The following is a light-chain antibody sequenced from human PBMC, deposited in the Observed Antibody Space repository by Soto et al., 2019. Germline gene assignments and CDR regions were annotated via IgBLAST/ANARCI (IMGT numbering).Light chain of an antibody. CDR2: EGN. Sequence: QSALTQPASVSGSPGQSITISCTGTSSGVGGYNFVSWYRQYSGEVPKLIIFEGNKRPSGVSDRFSASKSGNTASLTISGLQAEDQADYYCCSYAGFSSFVFGAGTKVTVL. J-gene: IGLJ1*01. CDR3: CSYAGFSSFV. V-gene: IGLV2-23*03. CDR1: SSGVGGYNF.